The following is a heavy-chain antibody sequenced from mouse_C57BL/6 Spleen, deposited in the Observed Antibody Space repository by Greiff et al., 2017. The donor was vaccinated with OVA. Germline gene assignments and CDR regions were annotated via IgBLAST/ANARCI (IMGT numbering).Heavy chain of an antibody. D-gene: IGHD2-14*01. CDR2: IYPNSGST. Sequence: QVQLQQPGAELVKPGASVKLSCKASGYTFTSYWMHWVKQRPGQGLEWIGMIYPNSGSTNYNEKFKSKATLTVDKSSSTAYMQLSSLTSEDSAVYYCARVIQERYWFAYWGQGTLVTVSA. CDR1: GYTFTSYW. J-gene: IGHJ3*01. V-gene: IGHV1-64*01. CDR3: ARVIQERYWFAY.